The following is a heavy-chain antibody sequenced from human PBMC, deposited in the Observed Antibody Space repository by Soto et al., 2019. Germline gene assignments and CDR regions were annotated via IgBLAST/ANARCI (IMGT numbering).Heavy chain of an antibody. V-gene: IGHV4-34*01. D-gene: IGHD2-15*01. CDR3: ARSSGVCSGGSCTHYYYYMDV. J-gene: IGHJ6*03. Sequence: SETLSITCAVYGGSFSGYYWSWIRQPPGKGLEWIGEINHSGSTNYNPSLKSRVTISVDTSKNQFSLKLSSVTAADTAVYYCARSSGVCSGGSCTHYYYYMDVWGKGTTVTVSS. CDR2: INHSGST. CDR1: GGSFSGYY.